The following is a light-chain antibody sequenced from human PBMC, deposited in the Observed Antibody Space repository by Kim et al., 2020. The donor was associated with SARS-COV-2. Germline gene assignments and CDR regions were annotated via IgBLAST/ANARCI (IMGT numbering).Light chain of an antibody. CDR2: GKN. V-gene: IGLV3-19*01. Sequence: SSELTQDPAVSVALGQTVRITCQGDSLRSYYASWYQQKPGQAPVVVIYGKNNRPSGIPDRFSGSSSGNTASLTITGAQAEDEADYYCNSRDSSGNHRWVF. J-gene: IGLJ3*02. CDR1: SLRSYY. CDR3: NSRDSSGNHRWV.